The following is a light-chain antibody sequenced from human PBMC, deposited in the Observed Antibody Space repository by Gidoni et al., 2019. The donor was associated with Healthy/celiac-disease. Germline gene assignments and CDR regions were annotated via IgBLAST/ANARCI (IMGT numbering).Light chain of an antibody. CDR3: QQYGYSLT. V-gene: IGKV3-20*01. CDR1: QSVSSTY. CDR2: GAS. Sequence: EIVLTQSPGTLSLSPGERATLSCRASQSVSSTYLAWYQQKPGQAPRLLIYGASSRATGIPDRFSGSGSGTDFTLTISRLEPEDFAVYYCQQYGYSLTFGPXTKVDIK. J-gene: IGKJ3*01.